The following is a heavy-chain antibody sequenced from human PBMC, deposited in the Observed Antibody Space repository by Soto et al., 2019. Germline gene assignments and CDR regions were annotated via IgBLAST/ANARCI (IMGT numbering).Heavy chain of an antibody. CDR2: TFYRSQWFN. J-gene: IGHJ3*02. Sequence: SQTLSLTCAISGDSVSSSDAAWNWIRQSPSRGLEWLGRTFYRSQWFNDYAPSVGSRIIVNPDTSKNQFSLQLISVTPEDTAVYYCAREMRTTYAFDIWGQGTMVT. V-gene: IGHV6-1*01. CDR1: GDSVSSSDAA. CDR3: AREMRTTYAFDI.